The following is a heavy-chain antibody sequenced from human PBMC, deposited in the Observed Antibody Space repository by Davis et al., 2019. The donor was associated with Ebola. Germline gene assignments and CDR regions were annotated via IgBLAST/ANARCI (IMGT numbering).Heavy chain of an antibody. J-gene: IGHJ6*03. V-gene: IGHV1-2*02. CDR1: GYTFTGYY. Sequence: ASVKVSCKASGYTFTGYYMHWVRQAPGQGLEWMGWINPNSGGTNYAQKFQGRVTMTRDTSISTAYMELSRLRSDDTAVYYCARGVLYDFWSRNYYYMDVWGKGTTVTVSS. CDR3: ARGVLYDFWSRNYYYMDV. CDR2: INPNSGGT. D-gene: IGHD3-3*01.